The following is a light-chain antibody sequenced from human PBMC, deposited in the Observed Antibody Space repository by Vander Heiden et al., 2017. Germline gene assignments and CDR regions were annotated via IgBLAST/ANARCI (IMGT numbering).Light chain of an antibody. Sequence: QPVLTQPPSVSAAPAQQVTISCTGSSSNIGADYVSWYQQIQGTAPKLIIYENDKRHTGMPDRFSGSKSGTSATLDITGLQTGDEADYYCGAWDSSLNNWLFGGGTKLTVL. J-gene: IGLJ3*02. V-gene: IGLV1-51*02. CDR2: END. CDR1: SSNIGADY. CDR3: GAWDSSLNNWL.